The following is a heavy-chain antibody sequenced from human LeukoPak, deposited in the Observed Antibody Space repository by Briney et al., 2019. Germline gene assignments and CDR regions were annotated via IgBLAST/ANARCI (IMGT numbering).Heavy chain of an antibody. CDR2: INPNSGGT. J-gene: IGHJ4*02. Sequence: ASVKVSCKASGYTFTCYYMHWVRQAPGQGLEWMGWINPNSGGTNYAQKFQGRVTMTRDTSISTAYMELSRPRSDDTAVYYCARFEVDTAMVRDYWGQGTLVTVSS. CDR1: GYTFTCYY. V-gene: IGHV1-2*02. D-gene: IGHD5-18*01. CDR3: ARFEVDTAMVRDY.